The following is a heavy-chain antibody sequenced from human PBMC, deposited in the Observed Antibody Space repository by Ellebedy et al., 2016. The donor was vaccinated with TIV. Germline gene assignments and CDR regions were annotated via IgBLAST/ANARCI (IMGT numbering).Heavy chain of an antibody. J-gene: IGHJ4*02. Sequence: SETLSLTXAVFRGSFSGHYWNWVRQAPGKGLEWIGEVSHSGTTNYNPSLKSRVTMSVDSSKNHFSLKLSSVTAADTAVYYCARFGSYWGQGTLVTVSS. D-gene: IGHD3-10*01. CDR1: RGSFSGHY. V-gene: IGHV4-34*01. CDR2: VSHSGTT. CDR3: ARFGSY.